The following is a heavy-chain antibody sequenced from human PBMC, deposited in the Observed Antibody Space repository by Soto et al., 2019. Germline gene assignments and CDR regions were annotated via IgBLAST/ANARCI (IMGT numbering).Heavy chain of an antibody. Sequence: SETLSLTGTVSVGSVSSYYWSWIRQPAGKGLEWIGRIYTSGSTNYNPSLKSRVTMSVDTSKNQFSLKLSSVTAADTAVYYCARDKYSYGIMGYYYYGMDVWGQGTTVTVSS. J-gene: IGHJ6*02. CDR3: ARDKYSYGIMGYYYYGMDV. CDR1: VGSVSSYY. V-gene: IGHV4-4*07. CDR2: IYTSGST. D-gene: IGHD5-18*01.